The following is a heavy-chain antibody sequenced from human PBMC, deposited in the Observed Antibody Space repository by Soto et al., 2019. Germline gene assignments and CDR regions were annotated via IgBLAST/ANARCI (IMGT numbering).Heavy chain of an antibody. J-gene: IGHJ5*02. CDR1: GFTFSSYA. CDR3: AREGPVAGTKSPNWFDP. D-gene: IGHD6-19*01. CDR2: ISYDGSNK. V-gene: IGHV3-30-3*01. Sequence: GGSLRLSCAASGFTFSSYAMHWVRQAPGKGLEWVAVISYDGSNKYYADSVKGRFTISRDNSKNALYLQMNSLRAEDTAVYYCAREGPVAGTKSPNWFDPWGQGTLVTVSS.